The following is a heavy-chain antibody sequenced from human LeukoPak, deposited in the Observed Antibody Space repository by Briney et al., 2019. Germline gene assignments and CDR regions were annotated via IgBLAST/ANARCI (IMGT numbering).Heavy chain of an antibody. Sequence: GGSLRLSCAASGFTFSSYGMSWVRQAPGKGLEWVSAISGSGGSTYCADSVKGRFTISRDNSKNTLYLQMNSLRAEDTAVYYCAKDRSGSCHFDYWGQGTLVTVSS. CDR2: ISGSGGST. CDR3: AKDRSGSCHFDY. CDR1: GFTFSSYG. D-gene: IGHD1-26*01. J-gene: IGHJ4*02. V-gene: IGHV3-23*01.